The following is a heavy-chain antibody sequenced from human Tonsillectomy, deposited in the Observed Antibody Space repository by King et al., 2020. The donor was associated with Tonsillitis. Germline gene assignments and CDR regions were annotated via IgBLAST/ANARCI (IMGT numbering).Heavy chain of an antibody. J-gene: IGHJ3*02. Sequence: VQLVESGGGLVQPGGSLRLSCAASGFTFSSYAMSWVRQAPGKGLEWVSAISGSGGSTYYADSVKGRFTISRDNSKNTLYLQMTSLRAEDTAVDYCAKSYMIVVVMGVDAFDIWGQGTMVTVSS. V-gene: IGHV3-23*04. CDR1: GFTFSSYA. CDR3: AKSYMIVVVMGVDAFDI. D-gene: IGHD3-22*01. CDR2: ISGSGGST.